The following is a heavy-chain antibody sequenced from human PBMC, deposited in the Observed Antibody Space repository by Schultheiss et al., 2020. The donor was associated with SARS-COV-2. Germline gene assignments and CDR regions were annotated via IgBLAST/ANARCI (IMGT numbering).Heavy chain of an antibody. J-gene: IGHJ3*02. V-gene: IGHV3-23*01. CDR2: ISGSGGST. D-gene: IGHD2-2*01. CDR1: GFTFSSYA. Sequence: GGSLRLSCAASGFTFSSYAMSWVRQAPGKGLEWVSAISGSGGSTYYADSVKGRFTISRDNSKNTLYLQMNSLRAEDTAVYYCAKDTQPVVPAAMSAFDIWGQGTMVTVSS. CDR3: AKDTQPVVPAAMSAFDI.